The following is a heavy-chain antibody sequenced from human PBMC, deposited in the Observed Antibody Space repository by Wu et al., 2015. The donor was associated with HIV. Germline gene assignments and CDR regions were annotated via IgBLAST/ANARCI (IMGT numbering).Heavy chain of an antibody. CDR1: GGTDSRYV. D-gene: IGHD3-10*01. CDR2: IVPIFGTP. J-gene: IGHJ5*02. CDR3: ARDHAVRGVGGNWFDP. Sequence: QVQLVQSGAEVKKPGSSVKVSCKASGGTDSRYVISWVRQAPGQGLEWMGGIVPIFGTPNYAQKFQGRFTITTDESTSTTYMELSSLRSEDTAVYYCARDHAVRGVGGNWFDPWGQGTLVTVSS. V-gene: IGHV1-69*05.